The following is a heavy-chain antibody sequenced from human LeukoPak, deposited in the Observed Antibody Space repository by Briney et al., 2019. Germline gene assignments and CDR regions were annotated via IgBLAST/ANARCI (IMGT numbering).Heavy chain of an antibody. J-gene: IGHJ4*02. CDR3: ARRRAQLGNDY. D-gene: IGHD2-2*01. Sequence: KPGGSLRLSCAASGFIFSDYYMNWIRQAPGKGLEWVSYISSSGNTKYYADSVKGRFTISRDNAKNSLYLQMNSLRAEDTAVYYCARRRAQLGNDYWGQESLVTVSS. V-gene: IGHV3-11*01. CDR1: GFIFSDYY. CDR2: ISSSGNTK.